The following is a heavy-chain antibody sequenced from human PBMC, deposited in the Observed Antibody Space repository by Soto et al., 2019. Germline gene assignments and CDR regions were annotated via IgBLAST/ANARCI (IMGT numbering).Heavy chain of an antibody. V-gene: IGHV3-21*01. CDR1: GFTFSSYS. CDR2: ISSSSSYI. D-gene: IGHD2-15*01. CDR3: ARENLGYCSGGSCCLDY. Sequence: GGSLRLSCAASGFTFSSYSMNWVRQAPGKGLEWVSSISSSSSYIYYADSVKGRFTISRDNAKNSLYPQMNSLRAEDTAVYYCARENLGYCSGGSCCLDYWGQGTLVTVSS. J-gene: IGHJ4*02.